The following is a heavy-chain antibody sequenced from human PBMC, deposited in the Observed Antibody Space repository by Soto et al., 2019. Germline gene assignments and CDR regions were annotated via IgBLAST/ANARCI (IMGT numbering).Heavy chain of an antibody. CDR3: ARGRGYGEVPFDY. CDR1: GGSISTGDYS. J-gene: IGHJ4*02. D-gene: IGHD4-17*01. Sequence: PWETLSLTCAVSGGSISTGDYSWNWIRQPPGNGLQWIGCFYNIGSSYYNPSLNSRVTISVDRSKNQFSLELTSVTAADTAVYYCARGRGYGEVPFDYWGQGSLVTVSS. CDR2: FYNIGSS. V-gene: IGHV4-30-2*01.